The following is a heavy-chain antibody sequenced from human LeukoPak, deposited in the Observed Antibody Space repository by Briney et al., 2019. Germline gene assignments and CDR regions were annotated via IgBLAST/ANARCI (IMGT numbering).Heavy chain of an antibody. J-gene: IGHJ4*02. Sequence: PGGSLRLSCAASGFTFSSYEMNWVRQAPGKGLEWVSYISSSGSTIYYADSVKGRFTISRDNSKNTLYLQMNSLRAEDTAVYYCAKDDSSVAGTPDYWGQGTLVTVSS. CDR2: ISSSGSTI. D-gene: IGHD6-19*01. CDR1: GFTFSSYE. V-gene: IGHV3-48*03. CDR3: AKDDSSVAGTPDY.